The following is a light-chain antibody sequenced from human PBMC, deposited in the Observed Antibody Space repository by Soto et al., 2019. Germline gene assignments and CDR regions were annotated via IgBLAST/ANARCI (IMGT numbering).Light chain of an antibody. J-gene: IGLJ1*01. CDR3: YSYAGSSTYV. Sequence: QSVLTQPPSASATPGQRVTISCSGTSSDVGSYNLVSWYQQHPGKVPKLMIYEGSKRPSGVSTRFSGSKSGNTASLTISGLQADDEADYYCYSYAGSSTYVFGTGTKVTVL. CDR1: SSDVGSYNL. V-gene: IGLV2-23*01. CDR2: EGS.